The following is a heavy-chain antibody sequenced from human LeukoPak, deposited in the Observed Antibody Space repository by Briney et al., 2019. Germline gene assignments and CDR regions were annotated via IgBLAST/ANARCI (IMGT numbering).Heavy chain of an antibody. CDR3: ARGTTYDGVTDYYFNY. CDR2: VHTSGST. J-gene: IGHJ4*02. Sequence: SQTLSLTCTVSGGSINSGNYYWTWIRQPAGKGLKWIGRVHTSGSTKYNPSLKSRVTISLDTSNNQFSLKLNSVTAADTAVYYCARGTTYDGVTDYYFNYWGQGTLVTVSS. CDR1: GGSINSGNYY. D-gene: IGHD2-8*01. V-gene: IGHV4-61*02.